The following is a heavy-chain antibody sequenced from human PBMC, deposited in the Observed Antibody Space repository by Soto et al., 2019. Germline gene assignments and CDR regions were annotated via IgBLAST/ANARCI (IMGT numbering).Heavy chain of an antibody. CDR3: ARDPRVRGVISSWFDP. V-gene: IGHV4-30-4*01. CDR2: IYYSGST. CDR1: GGSISSGDYY. D-gene: IGHD3-10*01. J-gene: IGHJ5*02. Sequence: PSETLSLTCTVSGGSISSGDYYWSWIRQPPGKGLEWIGYIYYSGSTYYNPSLKSRVTISVDTSKNQFSLKLSSVTAADTAVYYCARDPRVRGVISSWFDPWGQGTLVTVSS.